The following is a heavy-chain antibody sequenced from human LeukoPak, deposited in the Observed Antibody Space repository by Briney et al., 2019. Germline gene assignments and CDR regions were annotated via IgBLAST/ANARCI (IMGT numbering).Heavy chain of an antibody. Sequence: GGSLRLSCAASGFTFSSYGMHWVRQAPGKGLEWVAFIRYDGSNKYYADSVKGRFTISRDNSKNTLYLQMNSLRAEDTAVYYCAKGCISVACTLDPWGQGTLVTVSS. D-gene: IGHD6-19*01. V-gene: IGHV3-30*02. J-gene: IGHJ5*02. CDR1: GFTFSSYG. CDR3: AKGCISVACTLDP. CDR2: IRYDGSNK.